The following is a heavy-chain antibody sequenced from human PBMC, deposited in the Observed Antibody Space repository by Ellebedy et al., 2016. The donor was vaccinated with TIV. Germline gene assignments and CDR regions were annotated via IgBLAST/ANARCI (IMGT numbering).Heavy chain of an antibody. Sequence: PGGSLRLSCAASGFTFSIYGMHWVRQAPGKGLEWVGIIWHEGSHSYYADSVKGRFTISRDNSKDTLFLQMNSLRAEDTAIYFCARDPVGVGPAFDVWGQGTMVTVSS. CDR2: IWHEGSHS. J-gene: IGHJ3*01. V-gene: IGHV3-33*01. D-gene: IGHD4-23*01. CDR3: ARDPVGVGPAFDV. CDR1: GFTFSIYG.